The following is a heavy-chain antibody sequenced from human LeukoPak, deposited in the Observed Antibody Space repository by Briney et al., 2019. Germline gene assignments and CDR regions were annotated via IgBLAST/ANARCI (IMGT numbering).Heavy chain of an antibody. Sequence: GGSLRLSCAASGFTFGSYWMSWVRQAPGKGLEWVANIKQDGSEKYYVDSVKGRFTISRDNAKNSLYLQMNSLRAEDTAVYYYTRERLVVPATENYFDYWGQGTLVTVSS. CDR1: GFTFGSYW. J-gene: IGHJ4*02. D-gene: IGHD2-2*01. CDR3: TRERLVVPATENYFDY. V-gene: IGHV3-7*01. CDR2: IKQDGSEK.